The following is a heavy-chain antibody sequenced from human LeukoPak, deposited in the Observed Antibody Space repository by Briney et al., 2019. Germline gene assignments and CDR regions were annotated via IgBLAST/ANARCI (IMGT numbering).Heavy chain of an antibody. CDR2: INHSGST. V-gene: IGHV4-34*01. CDR3: ARDRAGIHDY. D-gene: IGHD1-1*01. Sequence: SETLSLTCAVYVGSFSGYYWSWIRQPPGKGLEWIGEINHSGSTNYNSSLKSRVTISVDTSKNQFSLKLSSVTAADTAVYYCARDRAGIHDYWGQGTLVTVSS. J-gene: IGHJ4*02. CDR1: VGSFSGYY.